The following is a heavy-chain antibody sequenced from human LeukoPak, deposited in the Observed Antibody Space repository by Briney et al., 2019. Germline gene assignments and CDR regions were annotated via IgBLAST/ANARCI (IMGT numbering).Heavy chain of an antibody. V-gene: IGHV3-74*01. J-gene: IGHJ5*02. CDR3: TRVLGGSWDWFDP. CDR1: GFTFSRYW. Sequence: PGGSLRLSCAASGFTFSRYWIHWVRQAPGKGLEWVSRINPDGSTTTYADSVKGRFTISRDNAKNTVYLQMNSLRAEDTAVYYCTRVLGGSWDWFDPWGQGTLVTVSS. D-gene: IGHD2-15*01. CDR2: INPDGSTT.